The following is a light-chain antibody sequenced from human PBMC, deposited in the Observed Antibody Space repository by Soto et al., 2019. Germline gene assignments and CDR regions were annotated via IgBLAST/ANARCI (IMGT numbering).Light chain of an antibody. V-gene: IGLV2-11*01. J-gene: IGLJ3*02. Sequence: QSALTQPRSVSGSPGQSVTISCTGTSTDVGGYKYVSWYQQYPGKAPKLIIYNVSERPSGIPVRFSGSKSGNTASLSISGLQTEDEADYYCCCYTGFYTWVFGGGTKLTVL. CDR2: NVS. CDR1: STDVGGYKY. CDR3: CCYTGFYTWV.